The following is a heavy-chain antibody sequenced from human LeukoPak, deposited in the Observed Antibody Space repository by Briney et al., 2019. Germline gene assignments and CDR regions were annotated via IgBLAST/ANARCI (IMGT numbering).Heavy chain of an antibody. V-gene: IGHV1-2*06. Sequence: ASVKVSCKASGYTFTGYYMHWVRQAPGQGLEWMGRINPNSGVTNYAQKFQGRVTMTRDTSISTVYMELSRLRSDDTAVYYCASLAAIPSFDYWGQGTLVTVSS. CDR2: INPNSGVT. J-gene: IGHJ4*02. CDR1: GYTFTGYY. D-gene: IGHD2-21*01. CDR3: ASLAAIPSFDY.